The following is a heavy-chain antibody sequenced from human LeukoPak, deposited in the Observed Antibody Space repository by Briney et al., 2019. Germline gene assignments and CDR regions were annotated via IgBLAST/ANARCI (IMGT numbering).Heavy chain of an antibody. CDR3: ARGPTNYYDSSGYYPHAFDI. Sequence: GGSLRLSCAASGFTFSSYSMNWVRQAPGKGLEWVSSISSISSYIYYADSVKGRFTISRDNAKNSLYLQMNSLRAEDTAVYYCARGPTNYYDSSGYYPHAFDIWGQGTMVTVSS. J-gene: IGHJ3*02. D-gene: IGHD3-22*01. CDR1: GFTFSSYS. V-gene: IGHV3-21*01. CDR2: ISSISSYI.